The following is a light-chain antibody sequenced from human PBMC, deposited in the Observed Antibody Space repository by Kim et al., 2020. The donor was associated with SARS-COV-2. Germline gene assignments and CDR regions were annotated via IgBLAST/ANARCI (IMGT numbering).Light chain of an antibody. V-gene: IGLV3-21*04. CDR2: HDT. CDR1: NIGSKS. J-gene: IGLJ3*02. Sequence: APGKTASIACGGYNIGSKSVHWNQQKPGQAPVLVIYHDTNRPSGIPERFSGSNSGNTATLTISRVESGDEADYFCQVWDNDSDHWVFGGGTQLTVL. CDR3: QVWDNDSDHWV.